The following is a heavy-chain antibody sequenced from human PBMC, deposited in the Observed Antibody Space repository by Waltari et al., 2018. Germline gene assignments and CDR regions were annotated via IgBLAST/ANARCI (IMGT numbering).Heavy chain of an antibody. Sequence: EVQLVESGGGLIQPGGSLRLSCAASGFTVSNNYMSWVRQAPGKGLEWVSSIYSDGSTYYADSVKGRFTISRDNSKNTLYLQMNSLRAEDTAVYYCARDSTYYYGSGSYYNFDYWGQGTLVTVSS. CDR2: IYSDGST. D-gene: IGHD3-10*01. CDR3: ARDSTYYYGSGSYYNFDY. CDR1: GFTVSNNY. J-gene: IGHJ4*02. V-gene: IGHV3-53*01.